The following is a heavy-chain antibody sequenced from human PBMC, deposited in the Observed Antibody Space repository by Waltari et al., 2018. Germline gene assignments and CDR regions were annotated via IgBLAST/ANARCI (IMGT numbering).Heavy chain of an antibody. CDR2: IYTSGST. CDR1: GDSINNYY. Sequence: QVHLQESGPGLVKPSETLSLPFTVSGDSINNYYWSWIRQPAGKTLEWIGRIYTSGSTSYNPSLNSRVTISLDKSQNQCSLRLTSVTAADTAVYYCARGVVTAPLHLDHWGQGTLVTVSS. V-gene: IGHV4-4*07. D-gene: IGHD2-21*02. CDR3: ARGVVTAPLHLDH. J-gene: IGHJ4*02.